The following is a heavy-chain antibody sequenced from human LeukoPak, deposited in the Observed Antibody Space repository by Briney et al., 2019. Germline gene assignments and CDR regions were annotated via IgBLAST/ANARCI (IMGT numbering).Heavy chain of an antibody. Sequence: ALRLSCAASGFTFDDYAMHWVRQAPGKGLEWVSGISWNSGSIGYADSVKGRFTISRDNAKNSLYLQMNSLRAEDTAVYYCARDKKVGATLDYWGQGTLVTVSS. CDR2: ISWNSGSI. CDR1: GFTFDDYA. CDR3: ARDKKVGATLDY. D-gene: IGHD1-26*01. V-gene: IGHV3-9*01. J-gene: IGHJ4*02.